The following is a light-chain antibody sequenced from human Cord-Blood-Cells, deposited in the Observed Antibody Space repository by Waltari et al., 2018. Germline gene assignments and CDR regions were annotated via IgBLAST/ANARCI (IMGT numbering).Light chain of an antibody. CDR1: SRAVGGYNY. V-gene: IGLV2-14*01. Sequence: QSALTQPASVSGSPGQSLTISCTGTSRAVGGYNYVSWYQQHPGKAPKPMIYDVSNRPSGVSNRFSGSKSGNTASLTISGLQAEDEADYYCSSYTSSSTRVFGGGTKLTVL. CDR3: SSYTSSSTRV. J-gene: IGLJ3*02. CDR2: DVS.